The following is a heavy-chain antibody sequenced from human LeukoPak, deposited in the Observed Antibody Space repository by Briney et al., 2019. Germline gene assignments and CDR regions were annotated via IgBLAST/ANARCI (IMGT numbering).Heavy chain of an antibody. J-gene: IGHJ4*02. Sequence: SGRSLRLSCAASGFSFSSFGMHWVRQAPGKGLEWVAVISYDGNKKYYRDSVKGRFTISRDNSQNTVDLQMNSLRAEDTAVYYCAKGGYSRNDYLGHFDNWGQGILVTVSS. V-gene: IGHV3-30*18. CDR3: AKGGYSRNDYLGHFDN. CDR2: ISYDGNKK. D-gene: IGHD5-12*01. CDR1: GFSFSSFG.